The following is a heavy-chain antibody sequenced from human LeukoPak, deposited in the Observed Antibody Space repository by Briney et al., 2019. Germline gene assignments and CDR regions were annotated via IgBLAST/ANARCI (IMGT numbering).Heavy chain of an antibody. CDR3: ATAQNNIWPPAPIDY. J-gene: IGHJ4*02. Sequence: SVKVSCKASGGTFSSYAITWVRQVPEQGLEWMGEIIPIFGTANYALKFQGRVTITADESTSTAYMELSSLRSDDTALYYCATAQNNIWPPAPIDYWGQGTLVTVSS. CDR2: IIPIFGTA. V-gene: IGHV1-69*13. CDR1: GGTFSSYA. D-gene: IGHD1/OR15-1a*01.